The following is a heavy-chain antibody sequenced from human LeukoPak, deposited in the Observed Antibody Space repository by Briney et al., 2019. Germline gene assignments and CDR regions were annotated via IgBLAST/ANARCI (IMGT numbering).Heavy chain of an antibody. CDR1: GFTFSSYA. CDR2: ISYDGSNK. CDR3: ARGRDFWSGYYNQNDY. V-gene: IGHV3-30-3*01. D-gene: IGHD3-3*01. Sequence: PGRSLRLSCAASGFTFSSYAMHWVRQAPGKGLEWVAVISYDGSNKYYADSVKGRFTISRDNSKNTLYLQMNSLRAEDTAVYYCARGRDFWSGYYNQNDYWGQGTLVTVSS. J-gene: IGHJ4*02.